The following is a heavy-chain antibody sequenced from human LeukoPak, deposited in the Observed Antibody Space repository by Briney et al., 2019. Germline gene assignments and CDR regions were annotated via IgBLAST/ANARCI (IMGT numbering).Heavy chain of an antibody. V-gene: IGHV4-34*01. J-gene: IGHJ5*02. CDR2: SNHSGST. CDR1: GGSFSGYY. D-gene: IGHD3-22*01. Sequence: PSETLSLTCAVYGGSFSGYYWSWIRQPPGKGLEWIGESNHSGSTNYNPSLKSRVTISVDTSKNQFSLKLSSVTAADTAVYYCARAPLTLTLITTTIIVTGRGGWFDPWGQGTLVTVSS. CDR3: ARAPLTLTLITTTIIVTGRGGWFDP.